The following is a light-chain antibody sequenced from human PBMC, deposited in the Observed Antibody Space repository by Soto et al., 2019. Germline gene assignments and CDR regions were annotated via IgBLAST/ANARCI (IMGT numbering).Light chain of an antibody. Sequence: EFVLTQSPGTLSLPPGERATLSCRASQTVRNNYLAWYQQKPGQAPRLLIYGASNRATGIPDRFSGSGSGTDFTLTISRLEPEDFAVYYCQQYGSSGTFGQGTKVDIK. J-gene: IGKJ1*01. CDR2: GAS. V-gene: IGKV3-20*01. CDR3: QQYGSSGT. CDR1: QTVRNNY.